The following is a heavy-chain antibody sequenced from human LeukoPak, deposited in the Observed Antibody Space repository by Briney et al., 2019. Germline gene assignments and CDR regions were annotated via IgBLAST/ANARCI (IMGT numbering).Heavy chain of an antibody. Sequence: PGGSLRLSCAASGFNFCNAWMSWVRQAPGKGLEWVGRIKRKTDGGTPDYPAPVKGRFTSERDESKMTLYLQMKSLKTEDTAVYYCATGGVGAQFPLNWGQGTLVTVSS. CDR2: IKRKTDGGTP. CDR3: ATGGVGAQFPLN. V-gene: IGHV3-15*01. CDR1: GFNFCNAW. D-gene: IGHD1-26*01. J-gene: IGHJ4*02.